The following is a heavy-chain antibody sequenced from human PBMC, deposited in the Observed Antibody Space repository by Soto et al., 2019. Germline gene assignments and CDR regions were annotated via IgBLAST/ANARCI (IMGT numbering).Heavy chain of an antibody. D-gene: IGHD4-17*01. J-gene: IGHJ5*02. CDR3: AKVTLNGRGTCIDR. V-gene: IGHV4-59*01. CDR2: IYHSGRS. CDR1: EGSSNNYY. Sequence: TLSLTCTVYEGSSNNYYWSWIRQTPGKGLEWIANIYHSGRSNYNPSLKSRVIISVDTPNNQLSLTLTSVTAADTAVYYFAKVTLNGRGTCIDRCGKGTPGTVSS.